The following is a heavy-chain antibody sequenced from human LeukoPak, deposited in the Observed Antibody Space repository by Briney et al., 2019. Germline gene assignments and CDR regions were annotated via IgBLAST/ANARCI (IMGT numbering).Heavy chain of an antibody. J-gene: IGHJ4*02. CDR2: IYHSGST. CDR3: ARGNGWLLGFDY. CDR1: GGSISSSSYY. D-gene: IGHD5-24*01. Sequence: PSETLSLTCTVSGGSISSSSYYWGWIRQPPGKGLEWIGSIYHSGSTNYNPSLKSRVTVSVDKSKNQFSLKLSSVTAADTAVYYCARGNGWLLGFDYWGQGTLVTVSS. V-gene: IGHV4-39*07.